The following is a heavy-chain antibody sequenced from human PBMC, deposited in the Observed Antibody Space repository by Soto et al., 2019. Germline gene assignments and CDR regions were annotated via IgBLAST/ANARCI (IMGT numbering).Heavy chain of an antibody. CDR3: ARNPSDFWSGYVDYYYGMDV. D-gene: IGHD3-3*01. J-gene: IGHJ6*02. V-gene: IGHV3-30*03. CDR1: GFTFNIDA. Sequence: QVRLEESGGGVVQPGRSLRLSCVASGFTFNIDAIHWVRQAPGKGLEWVGGISSAGGNAYYADSVKGRFTISRDNSKNTLYLQMNSLRPEDTAVYYCARNPSDFWSGYVDYYYGMDVWVQGTTVTVSS. CDR2: ISSAGGNA.